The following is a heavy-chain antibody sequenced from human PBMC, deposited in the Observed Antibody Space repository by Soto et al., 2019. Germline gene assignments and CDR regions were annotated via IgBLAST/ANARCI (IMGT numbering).Heavy chain of an antibody. CDR3: ARVPGDSSGYYPYFDY. CDR1: GGSFSGYY. CDR2: INHSGST. Sequence: PSETLSLTCAVYGGSFSGYYWSWIRQPPGKGLEWIGEINHSGSTNYNPSLKSRVTISVDTSKNQFSLKLSSVTAADTAVYYCARVPGDSSGYYPYFDYWGQGTLVTVSS. D-gene: IGHD3-22*01. V-gene: IGHV4-34*01. J-gene: IGHJ4*02.